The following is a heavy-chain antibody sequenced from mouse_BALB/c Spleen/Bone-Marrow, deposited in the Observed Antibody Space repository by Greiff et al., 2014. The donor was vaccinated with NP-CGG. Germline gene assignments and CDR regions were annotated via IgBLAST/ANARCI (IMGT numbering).Heavy chain of an antibody. CDR1: GYSFTDYY. D-gene: IGHD2-14*01. V-gene: IGHV1-26*01. CDR2: INPYNGAT. CDR3: ATDRYDEDYAMDY. Sequence: DVKLQESGPELVKPGASVKISCKASGYSFTDYYMHWVKQSHVKSLEWIGRINPYNGATSYNQNFKDKASLTVDKSSTTAYMELHSLTSEDSAVYYCATDRYDEDYAMDYWGQGTSVTVSS. J-gene: IGHJ4*01.